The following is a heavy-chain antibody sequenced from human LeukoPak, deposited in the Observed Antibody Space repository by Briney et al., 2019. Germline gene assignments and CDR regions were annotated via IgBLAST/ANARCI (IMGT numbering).Heavy chain of an antibody. CDR3: ARDKGYYYDSSGWNFDY. Sequence: GASVKVSCKASGYTFTSYGISWVRQAPGQGLEWMGWISAYNGNTNYAQKLQGRVTMTTDTSTSTAYMELRSLRSVDTAAYYCARDKGYYYDSSGWNFDYWGQGTLVTVSS. D-gene: IGHD3-22*01. CDR2: ISAYNGNT. V-gene: IGHV1-18*01. J-gene: IGHJ4*02. CDR1: GYTFTSYG.